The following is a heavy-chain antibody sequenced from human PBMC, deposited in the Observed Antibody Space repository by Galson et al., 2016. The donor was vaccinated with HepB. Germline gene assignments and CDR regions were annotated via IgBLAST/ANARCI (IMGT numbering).Heavy chain of an antibody. Sequence: SLRLSCAASGFTLSNYVMSWVRQAPGKGLEWVSGISDSDGSTNYVDSVKGRFTISRENAKNSLYLQMNDLRAGDTAVYYCARGKSLLTMPWNYGLDVWGKGTAVTFSS. V-gene: IGHV3-23*01. CDR3: ARGKSLLTMPWNYGLDV. CDR2: ISDSDGST. CDR1: GFTLSNYV. J-gene: IGHJ6*04. D-gene: IGHD4-23*01.